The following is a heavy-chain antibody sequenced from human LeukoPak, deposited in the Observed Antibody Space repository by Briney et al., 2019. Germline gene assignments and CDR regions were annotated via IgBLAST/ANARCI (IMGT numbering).Heavy chain of an antibody. D-gene: IGHD3-10*01. CDR2: IIPIFGTA. CDR1: GGTFSSYA. CDR3: ASLGSGSSRIIDFDY. Sequence: SVKVSCKASGGTFSSYAISWVRQAPGQGLEWMGGIIPIFGTANYAQKFQGRVTMTRDTSTSTVYMELSSLRSEDTAVYYCASLGSGSSRIIDFDYWGQGTLVTVSS. V-gene: IGHV1-69*06. J-gene: IGHJ4*02.